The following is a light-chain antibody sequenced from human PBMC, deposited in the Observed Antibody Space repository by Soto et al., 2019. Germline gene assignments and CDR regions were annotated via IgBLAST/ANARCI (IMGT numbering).Light chain of an antibody. CDR3: QQHTNWPLT. J-gene: IGKJ4*01. CDR2: DAS. V-gene: IGKV3-11*01. Sequence: EIVLIQSPATLSLSPGERATLSCRASQSVSSNLAWYQQNPGQAPNLLIFDASKRATGIPARFSGSGSGTDFTLTISSLETEDFAVYYCQQHTNWPLTFGGGTKVDI. CDR1: QSVSSN.